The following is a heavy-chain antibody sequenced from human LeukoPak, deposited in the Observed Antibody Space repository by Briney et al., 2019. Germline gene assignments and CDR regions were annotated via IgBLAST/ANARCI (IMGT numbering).Heavy chain of an antibody. V-gene: IGHV3-7*03. CDR3: VRQKKSHGNFDY. D-gene: IGHD1-26*01. CDR1: GFAVSSNY. J-gene: IGHJ4*02. CDR2: IKQDGSEK. Sequence: GGSLRLSCAVSGFAVSSNYMSWVRQAPGKGLEWVANIKQDGSEKYYVDSVEGRFTISRENAKNSLYLQMNSLRVEDTAVYYCVRQKKSHGNFDYWGQGTLVTVSS.